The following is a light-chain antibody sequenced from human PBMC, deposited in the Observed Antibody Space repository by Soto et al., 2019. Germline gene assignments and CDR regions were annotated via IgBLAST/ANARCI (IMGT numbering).Light chain of an antibody. V-gene: IGKV2-24*01. CDR2: RVS. J-gene: IGKJ1*01. Sequence: DVVMTQSPVSSPVTRGQPASISCRASQSLAHSNGDTYLSWLHQRPGQPPRLLIYRVSNRLAGVPDRFSGSGAGTDFTLKISRVEAEDVGVFYCMQATHFPRTFGQGTKVDIK. CDR3: MQATHFPRT. CDR1: QSLAHSNGDTY.